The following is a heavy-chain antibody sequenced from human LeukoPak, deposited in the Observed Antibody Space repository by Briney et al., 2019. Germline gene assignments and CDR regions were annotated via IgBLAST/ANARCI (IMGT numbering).Heavy chain of an antibody. D-gene: IGHD3-10*01. CDR2: ISGSGGST. V-gene: IGHV3-23*01. Sequence: GGSLRLSCAASGFTFSSYATSWVRQAPGKGLEWVSAISGSGGSTYYADSVKGRFTISRDNAKNSLYLQMNSLRAEDTAVYYCARGASGSQYYFDYWGQGTLVTVSS. CDR3: ARGASGSQYYFDY. CDR1: GFTFSSYA. J-gene: IGHJ4*02.